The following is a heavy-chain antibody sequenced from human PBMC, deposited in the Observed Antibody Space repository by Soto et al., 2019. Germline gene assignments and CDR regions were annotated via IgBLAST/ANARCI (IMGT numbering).Heavy chain of an antibody. CDR3: ARNYDSSGYYYGGSGVFDY. D-gene: IGHD3-22*01. V-gene: IGHV4-31*03. J-gene: IGHJ4*02. CDR1: GGSISSGGYY. CDR2: IYYSGST. Sequence: QVQLQESGPGLVKPSQTLSLTCTVSGGSISSGGYYWSWIRQHPGKGLEWIGYIYYSGSTYYNPSLKSRLTISVDTSKNQFSLKLSSVTAADTAVYYCARNYDSSGYYYGGSGVFDYWGQGTLVTVSS.